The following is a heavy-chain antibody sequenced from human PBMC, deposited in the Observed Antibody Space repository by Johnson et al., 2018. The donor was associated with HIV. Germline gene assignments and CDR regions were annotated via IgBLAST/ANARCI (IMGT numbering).Heavy chain of an antibody. D-gene: IGHD3-22*01. J-gene: IGHJ3*02. CDR3: AKDLVVINVRYAFHI. CDR2: ISWNSDDI. Sequence: VQLVESGGALVQPGRSLRLSCVASGFTFEDYAMYWVRQAPGKGLEWVSGISWNSDDIDYADSVKGRFTISRDNAKNSLYLQMNTLRTEDTALYYCAKDLVVINVRYAFHIWGQGTMVTVS. V-gene: IGHV3-9*01. CDR1: GFTFEDYA.